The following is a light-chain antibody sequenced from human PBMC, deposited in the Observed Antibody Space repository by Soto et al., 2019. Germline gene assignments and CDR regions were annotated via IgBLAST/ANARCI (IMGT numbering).Light chain of an antibody. CDR3: QQYDNWPLYT. Sequence: EVILTQSPATLSVAPGERATLSCRASQNIFNNLAWYQYKPGQSPRLLIYAASNRAAGIPDRFSGSGSGTEFTVTISGLQSDDSAIYYCQQYDNWPLYTFGQGTTLEIK. CDR1: QNIFNN. V-gene: IGKV3-15*01. CDR2: AAS. J-gene: IGKJ2*01.